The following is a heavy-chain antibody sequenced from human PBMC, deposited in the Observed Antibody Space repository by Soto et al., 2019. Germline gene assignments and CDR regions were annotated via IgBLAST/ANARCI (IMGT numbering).Heavy chain of an antibody. V-gene: IGHV3-30*18. J-gene: IGHJ4*02. CDR3: AKDIAVAGGIIDY. D-gene: IGHD6-19*01. Sequence: GGSLRLSCAASGFTFSSYGMHWVRQAPGKGLEWVAVISYDGSNKYYADSVKGRFTISRDNSTNTLYLQMNSLRTEETAVYYCAKDIAVAGGIIDYWGQETLVTVSS. CDR1: GFTFSSYG. CDR2: ISYDGSNK.